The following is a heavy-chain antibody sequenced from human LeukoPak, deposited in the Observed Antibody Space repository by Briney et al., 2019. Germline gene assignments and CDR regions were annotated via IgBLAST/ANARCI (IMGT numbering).Heavy chain of an antibody. D-gene: IGHD6-13*01. V-gene: IGHV1-69*13. Sequence: SVKVSCKASGGTFSSYAISWVRQAPGQGLELMGGIIPIFGTANYAQKFQGRVTITADESTSTAYMELSSLRSEDTAVYYCARVRDSSSWYYLFDYWGQGTLVTVSA. J-gene: IGHJ4*02. CDR1: GGTFSSYA. CDR3: ARVRDSSSWYYLFDY. CDR2: IIPIFGTA.